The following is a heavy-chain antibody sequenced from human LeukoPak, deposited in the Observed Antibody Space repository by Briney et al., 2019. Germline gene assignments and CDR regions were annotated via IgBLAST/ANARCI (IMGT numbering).Heavy chain of an antibody. CDR2: ISGAGSTT. D-gene: IGHD3-22*01. CDR3: AKDTKFYYDFSAGYFDF. J-gene: IGHJ4*02. Sequence: GGSLRLSCAASGFTFDDYAMHWVRQGPGKGLEWVSFISGAGSTTYYADSAKGRFTISRDNSKNSLYLQMNSLTTEDIAFYYCAKDTKFYYDFSAGYFDFWGQGTLVIVSS. V-gene: IGHV3-43*02. CDR1: GFTFDDYA.